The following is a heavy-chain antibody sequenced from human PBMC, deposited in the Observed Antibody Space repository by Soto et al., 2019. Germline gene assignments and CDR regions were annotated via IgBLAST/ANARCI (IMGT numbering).Heavy chain of an antibody. V-gene: IGHV4-30-4*01. J-gene: IGHJ4*02. D-gene: IGHD1-26*01. Sequence: QVQLQESGPGLVKPSQTLSLTCSVSGASIASDGYYWSWIHQPPGKGLEWIGYIYYSGSSYYNPSLTTRVSISVDTSKNQFSLELSSVTAADTAVYFCARDFGVYSVSAKGHYFDYWGQGTLATVSS. CDR1: GASIASDGYY. CDR2: IYYSGSS. CDR3: ARDFGVYSVSAKGHYFDY.